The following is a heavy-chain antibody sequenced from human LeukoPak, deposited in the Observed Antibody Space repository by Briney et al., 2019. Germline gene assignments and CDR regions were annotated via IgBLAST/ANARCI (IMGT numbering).Heavy chain of an antibody. J-gene: IGHJ4*02. D-gene: IGHD3-22*01. CDR2: INPNSGGT. Sequence: ASVKVSXKASGYTFTGYYMHWVRQAPGQGLEWMGRINPNSGGTNYAQKFQGRVTMTRDTSISTAYMELSSLRSEDTAVYYCARDPLTYYYDSSGYYYFDYWGQGTLVTVSS. V-gene: IGHV1-2*06. CDR1: GYTFTGYY. CDR3: ARDPLTYYYDSSGYYYFDY.